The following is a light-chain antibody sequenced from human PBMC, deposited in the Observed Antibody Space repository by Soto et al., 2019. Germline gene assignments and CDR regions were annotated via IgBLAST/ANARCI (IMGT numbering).Light chain of an antibody. Sequence: EIVLTQSPGTLSLSPGEGATLSCRTRQSVNSGFLAWYQKKPGQAPRLLLYGISSRSIGIPDWFSGSGSGTDFTLTINRLEPDDFAVYYCQHYGDSVWTFGQGTKVEI. J-gene: IGKJ1*01. CDR3: QHYGDSVWT. V-gene: IGKV3-20*01. CDR1: QSVNSGF. CDR2: GIS.